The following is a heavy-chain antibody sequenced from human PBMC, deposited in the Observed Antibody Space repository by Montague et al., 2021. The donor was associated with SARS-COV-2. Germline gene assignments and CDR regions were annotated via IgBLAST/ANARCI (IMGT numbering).Heavy chain of an antibody. D-gene: IGHD3-10*01. V-gene: IGHV2-70*01. Sequence: VKPTQTLTLTCTFSGFSLSTSGMCVSWIRQPPGEALEWLALIDWDDDKYYSTSLKTRLTISKDTSKNQVVLTMTNMDPVDTATYYCARRRYGSGSYYLDYWGQGTLVTVSS. J-gene: IGHJ4*02. CDR3: ARRRYGSGSYYLDY. CDR2: IDWDDDK. CDR1: GFSLSTSGMC.